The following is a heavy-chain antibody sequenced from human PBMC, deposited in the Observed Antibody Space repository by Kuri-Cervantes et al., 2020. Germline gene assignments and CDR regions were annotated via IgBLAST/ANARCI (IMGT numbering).Heavy chain of an antibody. V-gene: IGHV3-9*01. CDR1: GFSDFTFSSYT. CDR3: AKDTSMVPNIGAFDI. D-gene: IGHD3-10*01. CDR2: ISWNSGSI. Sequence: SLKISCATSGFSDFTFSSYTMHWVRQAPGKGLEWVSGISWNSGSIGYADSVKGRFTISRDNAKNSLYLQMNSLRAEDTALYYCAKDTSMVPNIGAFDIWGQGTMVTVSS. J-gene: IGHJ3*02.